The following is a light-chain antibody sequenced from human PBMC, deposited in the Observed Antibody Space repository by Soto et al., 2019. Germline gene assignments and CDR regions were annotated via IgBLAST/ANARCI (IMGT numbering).Light chain of an antibody. V-gene: IGKV1-39*01. Sequence: DIQMTQSPSSLSASVGDRVTITCRARQSSSSYLNWYQQKPGKAPKLLIYAASSLQSGVPSRFSGSGSGTDFNLTISSLQPEDFATYYCQQSYSTPRTFGQGTQLEIK. J-gene: IGKJ2*01. CDR2: AAS. CDR1: QSSSSY. CDR3: QQSYSTPRT.